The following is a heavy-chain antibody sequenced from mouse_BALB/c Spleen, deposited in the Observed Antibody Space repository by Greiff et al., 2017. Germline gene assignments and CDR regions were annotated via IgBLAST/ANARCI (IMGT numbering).Heavy chain of an antibody. CDR1: GFTFSSYG. D-gene: IGHD2-4*01. V-gene: IGHV5-6*01. J-gene: IGHJ1*01. CDR2: ISSGGSYT. CDR3: ARRGDYDGYWYFDV. Sequence: VQLKESGGDLVKPGGSLKLSCAASGFTFSSYGMSWVRQTPDKRLEWVATISSGGSYTYYPDSVKGRFTISRDNAKNTLYLQMSSLKSEDTAMYYCARRGDYDGYWYFDVWGAGTTVTVSS.